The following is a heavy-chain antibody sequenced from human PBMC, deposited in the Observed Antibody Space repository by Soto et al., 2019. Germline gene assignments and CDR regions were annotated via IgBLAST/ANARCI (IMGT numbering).Heavy chain of an antibody. D-gene: IGHD5-12*01. CDR1: GGTFSSYA. Sequence: GPPVKVSCKASGGTFSSYAISWVRQAPGQGLEWMGGIIPIFGTANYAQKFQGRVTITADKSTSTAYMELSSLRSEDTAVYYCARDREMATSTGDAFDIWGQGTMVTVSS. CDR3: ARDREMATSTGDAFDI. CDR2: IIPIFGTA. J-gene: IGHJ3*02. V-gene: IGHV1-69*06.